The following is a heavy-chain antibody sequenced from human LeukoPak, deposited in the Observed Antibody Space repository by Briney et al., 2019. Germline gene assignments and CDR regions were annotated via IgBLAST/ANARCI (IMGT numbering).Heavy chain of an antibody. CDR1: GGSISSYY. CDR3: ARDGMVSDAFDI. J-gene: IGHJ3*02. Sequence: PSETLSLTCTVSGGSISSYYWSWIRQPPGKGLEWIGYIYYSGSTNYNPSLKSRVTISVDTSKNQFSLKLSSVTAADTAVYYCARDGMVSDAFDIWGQGTMVTVSS. CDR2: IYYSGST. D-gene: IGHD1-14*01. V-gene: IGHV4-59*01.